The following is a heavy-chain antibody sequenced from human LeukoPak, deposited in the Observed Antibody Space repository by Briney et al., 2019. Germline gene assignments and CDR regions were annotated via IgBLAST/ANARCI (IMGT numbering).Heavy chain of an antibody. Sequence: ASVKVSCKASGFTFIGLFIHWVRQAPGQGLQWMGWINPNSGDTNSAQNFQGRVTMTRDKSINTVYMEVSSLRSDDTAVYYCARPRGYSGYDRDGAFDIWGQGTMVTVSS. CDR3: ARPRGYSGYDRDGAFDI. CDR2: INPNSGDT. V-gene: IGHV1-2*02. J-gene: IGHJ3*02. CDR1: GFTFIGLF. D-gene: IGHD5-12*01.